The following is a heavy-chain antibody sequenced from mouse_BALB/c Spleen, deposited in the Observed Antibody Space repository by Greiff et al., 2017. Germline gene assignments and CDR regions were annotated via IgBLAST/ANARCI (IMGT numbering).Heavy chain of an antibody. V-gene: IGHV3-2*02. Sequence: EVQLLESGPGLVKPSQSLSLTCTVTGYSITSDYAWNWIRQFPGNKLEWMGYISYSGSTSYNPSLKSRISITRDTSKNQFFLQLNSVTTEDTATYYCARWVYYGSSPHWYFDVWGAGTTVTVSS. D-gene: IGHD1-1*01. CDR2: ISYSGST. CDR1: GYSITSDYA. J-gene: IGHJ1*01. CDR3: ARWVYYGSSPHWYFDV.